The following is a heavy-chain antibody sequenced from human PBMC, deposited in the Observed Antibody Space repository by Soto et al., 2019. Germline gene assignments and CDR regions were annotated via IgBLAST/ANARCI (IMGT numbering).Heavy chain of an antibody. D-gene: IGHD5-18*01. CDR2: INPNSGGT. V-gene: IGHV1-2*02. CDR3: ARAVDTAMVDAFDI. J-gene: IGHJ3*02. CDR1: GYTFTGYY. Sequence: ASVKVSCKASGYTFTGYYMHWVRQAPGQGLEWMGWINPNSGGTNYAQKFQGRVTMTRDTSISTAYMELSRLRSDDTAVYYCARAVDTAMVDAFDIWDQGTMVTVSS.